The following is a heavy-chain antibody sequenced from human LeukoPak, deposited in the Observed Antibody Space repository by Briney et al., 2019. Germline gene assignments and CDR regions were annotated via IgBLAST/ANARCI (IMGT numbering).Heavy chain of an antibody. CDR1: GYTFTSYG. Sequence: GASVKVSCKASGYTFTSYGISWVRQAPGQGLEWMGWISAYNGNTNYAQKLQDRVTMTTDTSTSTAYMELRSLRSDDTAVYYCARDSGYCSGGSCETTVNWFDPWGQGTLVTVSS. CDR3: ARDSGYCSGGSCETTVNWFDP. CDR2: ISAYNGNT. J-gene: IGHJ5*02. D-gene: IGHD2-15*01. V-gene: IGHV1-18*01.